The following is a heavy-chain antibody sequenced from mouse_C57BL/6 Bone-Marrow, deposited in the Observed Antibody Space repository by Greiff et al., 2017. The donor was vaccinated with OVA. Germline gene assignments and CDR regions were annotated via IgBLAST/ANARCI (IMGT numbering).Heavy chain of an antibody. Sequence: EVQLVESGGGLVQPGESLKLSCESNEYEFPSHDMSWVRKTPEKRLELVAAINSDGGSTYYPDTMERRFIISRDNTKKTLYLQMSSLMSEDTALYYCARPPTIVLDVYFDVWGTGTTVTVSS. V-gene: IGHV5-2*01. CDR1: EYEFPSHD. CDR2: INSDGGST. D-gene: IGHD2-12*01. CDR3: ARPPTIVLDVYFDV. J-gene: IGHJ1*03.